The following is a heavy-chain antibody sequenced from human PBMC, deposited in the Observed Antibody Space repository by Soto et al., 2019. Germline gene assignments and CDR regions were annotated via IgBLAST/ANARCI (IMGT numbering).Heavy chain of an antibody. J-gene: IGHJ5*02. CDR1: GGSISSYY. Sequence: LSLTCTVSGGSISSYYWSWIRQPPGKGLEWIGYIYYSGSTNYNPSLKSRVTISVDTSKNQFSLKLGSVTAADTAVYYCARGDSSSSGWFDPWGQGTLVTVSS. CDR3: ARGDSSSSGWFDP. D-gene: IGHD6-6*01. V-gene: IGHV4-59*01. CDR2: IYYSGST.